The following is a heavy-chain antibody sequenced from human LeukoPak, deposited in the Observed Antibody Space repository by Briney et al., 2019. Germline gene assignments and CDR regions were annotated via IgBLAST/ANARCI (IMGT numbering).Heavy chain of an antibody. V-gene: IGHV4-59*01. D-gene: IGHD6-13*01. CDR1: GDSISDYY. CDR3: ARAAAGTSEYYYYYMDV. J-gene: IGHJ6*03. Sequence: ASETLSLTCTVSGDSISDYYWSWIRQPPGKGMEYIGYIYYSGSTNSNPSLKSRVIISIDASTSKFYLTLSSVTAADTAVYYCARAAAGTSEYYYYYMDVWGKGTTVTVSS. CDR2: IYYSGST.